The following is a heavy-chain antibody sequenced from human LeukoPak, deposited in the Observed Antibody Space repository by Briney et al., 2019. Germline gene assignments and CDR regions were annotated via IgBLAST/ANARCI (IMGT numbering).Heavy chain of an antibody. V-gene: IGHV4-31*03. J-gene: IGHJ4*02. D-gene: IGHD3-10*01. CDR1: GGSISSGGYY. CDR3: ARDRSYYGSVTYYFDY. CDR2: IYYSGST. Sequence: SETLPLTCTVSGGSISSGGYYWSWIRQHPGKGLEWIGYIYYSGSTYYNPSLKSRVTISVDTSKNQFSLKLSSVTAADTAVYYCARDRSYYGSVTYYFDYWGQGTLVTVSS.